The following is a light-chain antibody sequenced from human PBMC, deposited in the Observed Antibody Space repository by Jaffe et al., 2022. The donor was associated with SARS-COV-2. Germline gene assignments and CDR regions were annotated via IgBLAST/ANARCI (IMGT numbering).Light chain of an antibody. CDR2: TAS. V-gene: IGKV1-9*01. J-gene: IGKJ5*01. CDR1: QGISNY. Sequence: DIRLTQSPSFLSASVGARVTITCRASQGISNYLAWYQQKPGKAPKLLIYTASTLQSGVPSRFSGSGSGTEFTLTISSLQPEDFTTYYCQHFHSYPITFGQGTRLEIK. CDR3: QHFHSYPIT.